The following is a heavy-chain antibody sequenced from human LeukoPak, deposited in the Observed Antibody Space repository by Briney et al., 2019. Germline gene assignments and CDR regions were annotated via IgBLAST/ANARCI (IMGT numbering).Heavy chain of an antibody. D-gene: IGHD3-10*01. CDR1: GFTFSSYG. V-gene: IGHV3-30*18. J-gene: IGHJ6*02. CDR3: AKDFSRIAMVRGQYGMDV. CDR2: ISYDGSNK. Sequence: GRSLRLSCAASGFTFSSYGMHWVRQAPGKGLEWVAVISYDGSNKYYADSVKGRFTISRDNSKNTLYLQMNSLRAEDTAVYYCAKDFSRIAMVRGQYGMDVWGQGTTVTVSS.